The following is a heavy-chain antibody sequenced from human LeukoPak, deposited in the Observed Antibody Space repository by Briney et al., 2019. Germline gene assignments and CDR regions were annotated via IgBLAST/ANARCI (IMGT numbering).Heavy chain of an antibody. CDR2: IKSKTDGGTT. CDR1: GFTFSNDW. Sequence: GGSLRLSCAASGFTFSNDWMSWVRQAPGKGLEWVGRIKSKTDGGTTDYAAPVKGRFTISRDDSKNTLYLQMNSLRTEDTAVYYCTSPPSSSSAYYYYGMDVWGQGTTVTVSS. V-gene: IGHV3-15*01. J-gene: IGHJ6*02. CDR3: TSPPSSSSAYYYYGMDV. D-gene: IGHD6-6*01.